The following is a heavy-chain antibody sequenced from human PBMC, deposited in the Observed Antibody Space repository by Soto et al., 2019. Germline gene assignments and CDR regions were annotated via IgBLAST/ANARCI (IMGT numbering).Heavy chain of an antibody. J-gene: IGHJ4*02. CDR2: IWYDGSNK. CDR1: GFTFSSYA. V-gene: IGHV3-33*08. D-gene: IGHD3-3*01. Sequence: GGSLRLSCAASGFTFSSYAMSWVRQAPGKGLEWVAVIWYDGSNKYYADSVKGRFTISRDNSKNTLYLQMNSLRAEDTAVYYCARPHFWSGYYFHYWGQGTLVTVSS. CDR3: ARPHFWSGYYFHY.